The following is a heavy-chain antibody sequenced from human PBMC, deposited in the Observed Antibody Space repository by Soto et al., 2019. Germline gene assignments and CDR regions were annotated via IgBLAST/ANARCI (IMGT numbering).Heavy chain of an antibody. CDR2: INHSGST. CDR3: ARGLGSRSSTRFFYY. D-gene: IGHD2-2*01. V-gene: IGHV4-34*01. CDR1: GGSFSGYY. J-gene: IGHJ4*02. Sequence: PSETLSLTCAVYGGSFSGYYWSWIRQPPGKGLEWIGEINHSGSTNYNPSLKSRVTISVDTSKNQFSLKLSSVTAADTAVYYCARGLGSRSSTRFFYYWGQGTLVTVSS.